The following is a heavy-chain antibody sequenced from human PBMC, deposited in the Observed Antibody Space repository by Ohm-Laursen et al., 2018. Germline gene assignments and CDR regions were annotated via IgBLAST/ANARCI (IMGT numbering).Heavy chain of an antibody. CDR3: ASGGWNYYYYGMHV. V-gene: IGHV3-33*01. D-gene: IGHD6-19*01. CDR1: RFSFINHA. J-gene: IGHJ6*02. CDR2: IWNDGTKK. Sequence: SLRLSCAASRFSFINHAMHWVRQAPGKGLDWVAVIWNDGTKKFYADSVKGRFTISRDNSKNTLYLQMNSLRAEDTAVYYCASGGWNYYYYGMHVWGQGTTVTVSS.